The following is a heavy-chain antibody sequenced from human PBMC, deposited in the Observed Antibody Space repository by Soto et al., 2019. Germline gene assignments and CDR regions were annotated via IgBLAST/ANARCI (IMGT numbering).Heavy chain of an antibody. V-gene: IGHV4-59*01. Sequence: PSETLSLTCTVSGGSISSYYWSWIRQPPGKGLERIGYIYYSGSTNYNPSLKSRVTISVDTSKNQFSLRLISVTAADTAKYFCAREGNLGRWLQPLDFWGQGTLVTVPQ. CDR3: AREGNLGRWLQPLDF. J-gene: IGHJ4*02. CDR2: IYYSGST. CDR1: GGSISSYY. D-gene: IGHD5-12*01.